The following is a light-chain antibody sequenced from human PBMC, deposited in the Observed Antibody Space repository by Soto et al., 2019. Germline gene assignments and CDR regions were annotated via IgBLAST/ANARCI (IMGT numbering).Light chain of an antibody. J-gene: IGKJ1*01. CDR3: QQYGSSPGT. V-gene: IGKV3-20*01. CDR1: QSVSSSY. CDR2: GAS. Sequence: EIVMTQPPATLSVSPGERATLSCRASQSVSSSYLAWYQQKPGQAPRLLIYGASSRATGIPDRFSGSGSGTDFTLTISRLEPEDFAVYYCQQYGSSPGTFGQGTKVDIK.